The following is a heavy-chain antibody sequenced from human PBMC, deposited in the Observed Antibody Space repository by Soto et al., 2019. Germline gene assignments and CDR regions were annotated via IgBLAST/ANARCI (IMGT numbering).Heavy chain of an antibody. Sequence: GASVKVSCKASGYTFTSYAMHWVRRAPGQRLEWMGWVNAGNGNTKYSQKFQGRVTITREKSASTAYMELSSLRSEDKAVYYCARNAADKHIYYYYYGMDVWGQGTTVTVSS. CDR3: ARNAADKHIYYYYYGMDV. D-gene: IGHD1-1*01. V-gene: IGHV1-3*01. CDR2: VNAGNGNT. J-gene: IGHJ6*02. CDR1: GYTFTSYA.